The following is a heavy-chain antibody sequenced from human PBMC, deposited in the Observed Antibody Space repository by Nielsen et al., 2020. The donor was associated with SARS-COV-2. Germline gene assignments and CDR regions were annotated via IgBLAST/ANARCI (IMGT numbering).Heavy chain of an antibody. J-gene: IGHJ6*02. CDR3: TSRGDYGDYGELGYYYYYGMDV. V-gene: IGHV4-59*04. D-gene: IGHD4-17*01. Sequence: WIRQPPGKGLEWIGYIYYSGSTYYNPSLKSRVTISVDTSKNQFSLKLSSVTAADTAVYYCTSRGDYGDYGELGYYYYYGMDVWGQGTTVTVSS. CDR2: IYYSGST.